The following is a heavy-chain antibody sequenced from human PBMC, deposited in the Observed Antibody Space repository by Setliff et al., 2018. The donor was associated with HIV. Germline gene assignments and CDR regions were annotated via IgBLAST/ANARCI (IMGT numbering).Heavy chain of an antibody. CDR2: IYYSGST. J-gene: IGHJ3*02. CDR3: ARVDSSRGLHAFDI. CDR1: LGSISSDKYY. Sequence: PSATLSLPCTVSLGSISSDKYYWGWIRQPPGKGLEWIGSIYYSGSTFYSPSLKSRVTMFVDTSKNQFSLRLNSVTAADTAVYYCARVDSSRGLHAFDIWGQGTVVTVSS. V-gene: IGHV4-39*01. D-gene: IGHD3-22*01.